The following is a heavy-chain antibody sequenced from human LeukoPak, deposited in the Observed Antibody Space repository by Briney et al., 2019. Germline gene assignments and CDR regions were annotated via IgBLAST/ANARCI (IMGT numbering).Heavy chain of an antibody. CDR2: INHSGST. D-gene: IGHD3-10*01. CDR1: GGSFSGYY. CDR3: ARAPRMVRGVKGDWFDP. Sequence: SETLSLTCAVYGGSFSGYYWSWIRQPPGKGLEWIGEINHSGSTNYNPSLKSRITISVDTSKNQFSLKLSSVTAADTAVYYCARAPRMVRGVKGDWFDPWGQGTLVTVSS. V-gene: IGHV4-34*01. J-gene: IGHJ5*02.